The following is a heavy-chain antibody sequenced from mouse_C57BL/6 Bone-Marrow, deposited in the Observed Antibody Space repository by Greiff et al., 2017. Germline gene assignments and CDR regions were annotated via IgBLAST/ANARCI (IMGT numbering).Heavy chain of an antibody. Sequence: QVQLQQPGAELVMPGASVKLSCKASGYTFTSYWMHWVKQRPGQGLEWIGEIDPSDSYTNYNQKFKGKSTMTVDKSSSTAYMQLSSLTSEDSAVYYCARDDYTKGAMDYWGQGTSVTVSS. V-gene: IGHV1-69*01. CDR3: ARDDYTKGAMDY. CDR1: GYTFTSYW. J-gene: IGHJ4*01. D-gene: IGHD2-12*01. CDR2: IDPSDSYT.